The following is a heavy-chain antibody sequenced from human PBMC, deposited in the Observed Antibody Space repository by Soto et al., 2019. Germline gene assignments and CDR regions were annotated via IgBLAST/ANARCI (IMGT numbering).Heavy chain of an antibody. J-gene: IGHJ6*02. V-gene: IGHV3-30-3*01. D-gene: IGHD6-19*01. CDR3: ARGKEWLPRSYYYYYYGMDV. Sequence: GGSLRLSCAASGFTFSSYAMHWVRQAPGKGLEWVAVISYDGSNKYYADSVKGRFTISRDNSKNTLYLQMNSLRAEDTAVYYCARGKEWLPRSYYYYYYGMDVWGQGTTVTVSS. CDR1: GFTFSSYA. CDR2: ISYDGSNK.